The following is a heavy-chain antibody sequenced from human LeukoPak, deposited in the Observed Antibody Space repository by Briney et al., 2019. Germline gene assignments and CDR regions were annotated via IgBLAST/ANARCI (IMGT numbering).Heavy chain of an antibody. D-gene: IGHD4-17*01. CDR1: GGSISSGSYY. Sequence: SETLSLTCTVSGGSISSGSYYWSWIRQPAGKGLEWIGRIYTNGDTNYNPSLKSRVTMSVDTSTNQFSLKLSSVTAADTAVYYCARERRDDYVSFDYWGQGTLVSVSS. CDR2: IYTNGDT. V-gene: IGHV4-61*02. CDR3: ARERRDDYVSFDY. J-gene: IGHJ4*02.